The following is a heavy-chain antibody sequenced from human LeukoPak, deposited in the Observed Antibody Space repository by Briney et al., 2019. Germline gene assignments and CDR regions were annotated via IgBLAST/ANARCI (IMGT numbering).Heavy chain of an antibody. Sequence: GGSLRLSCAASGFTFSDYYMSWIRQAPGKGLEWVSYISSSGSTIYYADSVKGRFTISRDNAKNSLYLQMNSLRAEDTAVYYCARDRLAAALGMSWFDPWGQGTLVTVSS. V-gene: IGHV3-11*04. D-gene: IGHD6-13*01. J-gene: IGHJ5*02. CDR2: ISSSGSTI. CDR1: GFTFSDYY. CDR3: ARDRLAAALGMSWFDP.